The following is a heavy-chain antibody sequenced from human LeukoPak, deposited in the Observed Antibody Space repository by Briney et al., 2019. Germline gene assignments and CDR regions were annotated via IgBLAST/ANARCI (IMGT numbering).Heavy chain of an antibody. D-gene: IGHD2-15*01. V-gene: IGHV4-61*01. CDR1: GGSVSSGSYY. CDR2: IYYSGST. CDR3: AREGCSGGSCYVDY. J-gene: IGHJ4*02. Sequence: PSETLSLTCTVSGGSVSSGSYYWSWIRQPPGKRLEWIGYIYYSGSTNYNPSLKSRVTISVDTSKNQFSLKMSSVTAADTAVYYCAREGCSGGSCYVDYWGQGTLVTVSS.